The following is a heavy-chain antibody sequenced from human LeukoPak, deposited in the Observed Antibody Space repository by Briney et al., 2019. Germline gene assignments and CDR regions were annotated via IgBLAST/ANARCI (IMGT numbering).Heavy chain of an antibody. CDR2: INHSGSA. Sequence: SETLSLTCAVYGGSFSGYYWSWIRQPPGKGLEWIGEINHSGSANYNPSLKSRVTISVDTSKNQFSLKLSPVTAADTAVYYCARLPTTIRGLDVWGQGTTVTVSS. CDR3: ARLPTTIRGLDV. D-gene: IGHD2-2*01. J-gene: IGHJ6*02. CDR1: GGSFSGYY. V-gene: IGHV4-34*01.